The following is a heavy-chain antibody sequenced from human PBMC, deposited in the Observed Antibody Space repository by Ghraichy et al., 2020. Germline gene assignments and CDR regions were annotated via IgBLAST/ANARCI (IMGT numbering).Heavy chain of an antibody. CDR3: ARGANIAAAGSPDYYYYYMDV. D-gene: IGHD6-13*01. V-gene: IGHV1-69*13. CDR1: GGTFSSYA. CDR2: IIPIFGTA. Sequence: SVKVSCKASGGTFSSYAISWVRQAPGQGLEWMGGIIPIFGTANYAQKFQGRVTITADESTSTAYMELSSLRSEDTAVYYCARGANIAAAGSPDYYYYYMDVWGKGTTVTVSS. J-gene: IGHJ6*03.